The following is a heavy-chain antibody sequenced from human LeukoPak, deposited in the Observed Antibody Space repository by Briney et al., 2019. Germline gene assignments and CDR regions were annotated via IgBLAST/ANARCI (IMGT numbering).Heavy chain of an antibody. D-gene: IGHD2-21*02. V-gene: IGHV3-64D*06. CDR1: GFTFSSYA. CDR3: VKGLVVVTANWYFDL. J-gene: IGHJ2*01. CDR2: ISSNGGST. Sequence: PGGSLRLSCSASGFTFSSYAMHWVRRAPGKGLEYGSAISSNGGSTYYADSVKGRFTISRDNSKNTLYLQMSSLRAEDTAVYYCVKGLVVVTANWYFDLWGRGTLVTVSS.